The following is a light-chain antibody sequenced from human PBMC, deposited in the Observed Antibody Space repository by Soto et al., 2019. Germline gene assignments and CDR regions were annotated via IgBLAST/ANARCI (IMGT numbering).Light chain of an antibody. J-gene: IGKJ1*01. CDR3: QQANGYPAT. Sequence: DIQMTQSPSSVSASVGVSVTITFRAGLGISSWLAWYQQKPGKAPKLLIYVASSLPSRAPSRFCVSRSGIDLTLTISTLQPQDFATYHCQQANGYPATFGQGTNVDIK. CDR1: LGISSW. CDR2: VAS. V-gene: IGKV1-12*01.